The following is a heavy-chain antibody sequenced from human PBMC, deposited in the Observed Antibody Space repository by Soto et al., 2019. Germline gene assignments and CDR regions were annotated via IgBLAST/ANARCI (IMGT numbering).Heavy chain of an antibody. D-gene: IGHD3-3*01. V-gene: IGHV4-30-4*01. Sequence: SETLSLTCTVSGGSISSGDYYWSWIRQPPGKGLEWIGYIYYSGSTYYNPSLKSRVTISVDTSKNQFSLKLSSVTAADTAVYYCARVRRKPIFGVFIIPYYFDYWDQGTLVTVSS. CDR3: ARVRRKPIFGVFIIPYYFDY. CDR1: GGSISSGDYY. J-gene: IGHJ4*02. CDR2: IYYSGST.